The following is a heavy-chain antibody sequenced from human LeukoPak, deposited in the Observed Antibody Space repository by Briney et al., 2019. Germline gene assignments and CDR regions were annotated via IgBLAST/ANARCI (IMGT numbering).Heavy chain of an antibody. J-gene: IGHJ4*02. CDR1: GFTFSSYA. Sequence: PGRSLRLSCAASGFTFSSYAMHWVRQAPGKGLEWVAVISYDGSNKYYADSVKGRFTISRDSSKNTLYLQMNSLRAEDTAVYYCARDSGSLPPYFDYWGQGTLVTVSS. CDR3: ARDSGSLPPYFDY. D-gene: IGHD1-26*01. CDR2: ISYDGSNK. V-gene: IGHV3-30-3*01.